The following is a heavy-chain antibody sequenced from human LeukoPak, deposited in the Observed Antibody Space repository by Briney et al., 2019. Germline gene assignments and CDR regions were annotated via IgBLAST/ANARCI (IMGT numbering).Heavy chain of an antibody. CDR2: IYHSGST. Sequence: PSETLSLTCTVSNYSISSGYYWGWIRQPPGKGLEWIGTIYHSGSTYYNPSLKSRVTISVDTSKNQFSLKLSSVTAADTAVYYCARHLLVRATYPINWFDPWGQGTLVTVSS. J-gene: IGHJ5*02. CDR3: ARHLLVRATYPINWFDP. D-gene: IGHD3-10*01. CDR1: NYSISSGYY. V-gene: IGHV4-38-2*02.